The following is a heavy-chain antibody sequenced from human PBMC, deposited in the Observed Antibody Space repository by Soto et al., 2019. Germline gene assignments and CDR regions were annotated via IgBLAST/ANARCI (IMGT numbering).Heavy chain of an antibody. V-gene: IGHV3-30-3*01. D-gene: IGHD2-21*02. Sequence: GGSLRLSCAASGFTFTSYAMHWVRQAPGKGLEWVAVISNDGSNYYYADSVRGRFTISRDNTKNTLYLQMNSLRADDTGVYYCARGMVDCGGDCSAYFDYWGQGTLVTVSS. CDR1: GFTFTSYA. CDR2: ISNDGSNY. J-gene: IGHJ4*02. CDR3: ARGMVDCGGDCSAYFDY.